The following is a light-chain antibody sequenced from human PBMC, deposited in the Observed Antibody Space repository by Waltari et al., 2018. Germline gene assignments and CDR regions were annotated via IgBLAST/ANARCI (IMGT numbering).Light chain of an antibody. Sequence: DIVMTQSPDSLAVSLGERATIHCKSSQSIFYSSNNKDYLAWYQLKTGQPPKLLIYWASTRESGVPDRFSGSGTGTDFTLTISSLQTEDVATYYCQQYRDTPYTFGQGTNLEI. CDR2: WAS. J-gene: IGKJ2*01. V-gene: IGKV4-1*01. CDR3: QQYRDTPYT. CDR1: QSIFYSSNNKDY.